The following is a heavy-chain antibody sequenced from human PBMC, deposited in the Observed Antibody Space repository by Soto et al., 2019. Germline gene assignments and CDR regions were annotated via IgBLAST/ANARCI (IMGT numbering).Heavy chain of an antibody. Sequence: SGPTLVNPTQTLTLTCTFSGFSLSTSGVGVGWIRQPPGKALEWLALIYWDDDKRYSPSLESRLTITKDTSKNRVVLTMTNMDPVDTATYYCAHRLLATSFFDYWGQGALVTVSS. V-gene: IGHV2-5*02. CDR2: IYWDDDK. J-gene: IGHJ4*02. D-gene: IGHD5-12*01. CDR1: GFSLSTSGVG. CDR3: AHRLLATSFFDY.